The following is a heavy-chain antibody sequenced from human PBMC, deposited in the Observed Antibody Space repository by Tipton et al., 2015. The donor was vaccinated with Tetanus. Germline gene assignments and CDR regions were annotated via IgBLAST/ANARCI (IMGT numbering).Heavy chain of an antibody. V-gene: IGHV4-59*01. Sequence: TLSLTCTVSGDSISNYYYWSWIRQPPGKGLEWIGHIYYNGSTKYNPSLKSRVTISVDTSKNQFSLKLTSVTAADTAVYYCARAGPLSNLTPGGQGSLVTVSS. CDR2: IYYNGST. CDR1: GDSISNYYY. CDR3: ARAGPLSNLTP. J-gene: IGHJ5*02.